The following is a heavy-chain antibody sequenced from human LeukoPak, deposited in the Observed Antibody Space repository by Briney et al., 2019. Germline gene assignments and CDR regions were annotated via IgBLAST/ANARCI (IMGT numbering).Heavy chain of an antibody. Sequence: SETLSLTCTVSGGSISSSTYYWGWIRQPPGKGLEWIGSIYYSGSTYYNPSLKSRVSISVDTSKNQFSLKLSSVTAADTAVYYCALERNSSGFWGQGTLVTVSS. CDR2: IYYSGST. V-gene: IGHV4-39*01. J-gene: IGHJ4*02. CDR3: ALERNSSGF. D-gene: IGHD6-25*01. CDR1: GGSISSSTYY.